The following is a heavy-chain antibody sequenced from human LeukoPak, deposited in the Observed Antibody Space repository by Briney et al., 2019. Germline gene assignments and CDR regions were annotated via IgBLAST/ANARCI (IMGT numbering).Heavy chain of an antibody. V-gene: IGHV4-31*03. CDR1: VGSISSVGYY. D-gene: IGHD3-22*01. Sequence: SEALSLTCTVSVGSISSVGYYWSWIRQHPGKGLEWIGYIYYSGSTYYNPSLKSRVTISVDTSKNQFSLKLSSVTAADTAVYYCARDKIYYESSGYLSFGAFDIWGQGTMVTVSS. CDR2: IYYSGST. J-gene: IGHJ3*02. CDR3: ARDKIYYESSGYLSFGAFDI.